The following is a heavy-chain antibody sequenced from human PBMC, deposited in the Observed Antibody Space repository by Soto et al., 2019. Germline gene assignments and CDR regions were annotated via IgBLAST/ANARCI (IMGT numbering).Heavy chain of an antibody. Sequence: HEHLVQSGAEVKRPGASLKVSCKASGYSFTGYYIHWVRQAPGQGLEWMGWINPDSGAKNYAQNFQGGSTLTSDTSISTASMDLTSLTSDDTVVYYCARGDYGTGGYPFPYFDYWGQGTLVIVSS. CDR1: GYSFTGYY. J-gene: IGHJ4*02. D-gene: IGHD2-8*02. CDR3: ARGDYGTGGYPFPYFDY. V-gene: IGHV1-2*02. CDR2: INPDSGAK.